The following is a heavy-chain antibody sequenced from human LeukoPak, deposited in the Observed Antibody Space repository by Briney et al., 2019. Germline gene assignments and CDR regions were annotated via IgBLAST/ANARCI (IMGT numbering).Heavy chain of an antibody. CDR2: INWNGGRT. CDR1: GFTFDDYG. J-gene: IGHJ4*02. CDR3: VRVFGYDSSGWFDY. Sequence: GGSLRLSCAASGFTFDDYGMSCVRQAPGKGLEWVSGINWNGGRTGYADSVKGRFTISRDNAKNSLYLQINSLRAEDTALYYCVRVFGYDSSGWFDYWGQGTLVTVSS. D-gene: IGHD3-22*01. V-gene: IGHV3-20*04.